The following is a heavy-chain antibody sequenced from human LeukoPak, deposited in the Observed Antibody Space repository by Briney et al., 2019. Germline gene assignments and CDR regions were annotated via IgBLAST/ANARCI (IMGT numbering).Heavy chain of an antibody. CDR1: GFTFGSYE. Sequence: GGSLRLSCAASGFTFGSYEMNWVRQAPGKGLEWVSYISSSHSTIYYADSVKGRFTISRDNAKNSLYLQMNSLRAEDTAVYYCAREVPTGQAFDIWGQGTMVTVSS. CDR3: AREVPTGQAFDI. CDR2: ISSSHSTI. V-gene: IGHV3-48*03. J-gene: IGHJ3*02. D-gene: IGHD4-17*01.